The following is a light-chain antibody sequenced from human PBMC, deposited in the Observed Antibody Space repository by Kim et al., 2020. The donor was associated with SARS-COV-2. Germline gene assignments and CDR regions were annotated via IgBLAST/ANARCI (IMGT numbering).Light chain of an antibody. V-gene: IGKV1-39*01. CDR1: QIIGTF. CDR2: AAS. J-gene: IGKJ1*01. CDR3: QQSYNVPT. Sequence: SASVGDRVTITCRASQIIGTFLNWYQQKPGKAPNLLIYAASSLEGDVPSRFSGSVSGTEFTLTISSLQPDDSATYYCQQSYNVPTFGQGTKVDIK.